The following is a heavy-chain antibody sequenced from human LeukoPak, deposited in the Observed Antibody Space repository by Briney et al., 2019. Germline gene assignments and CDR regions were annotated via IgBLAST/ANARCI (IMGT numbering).Heavy chain of an antibody. CDR3: AREGRLWLPPPDY. CDR1: GFTFSSYG. D-gene: IGHD5-18*01. CDR2: IWYDGSNK. V-gene: IGHV3-33*01. J-gene: IGHJ4*02. Sequence: GRSLRLSCAASGFTFSSYGMHWVRQAPGKGLEWVAVIWYDGSNKYYADSVKGRFTISRDNSKNTLYLQMNSLRAEDTAVYYCAREGRLWLPPPDYWGQGTLVTVSS.